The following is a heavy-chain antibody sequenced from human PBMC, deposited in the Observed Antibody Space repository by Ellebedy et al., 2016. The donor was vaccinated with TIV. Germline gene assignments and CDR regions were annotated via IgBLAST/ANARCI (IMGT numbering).Heavy chain of an antibody. CDR2: INPSGGST. V-gene: IGHV1-46*01. CDR3: ARDPYGADAFDI. CDR1: GYTFTSYY. Sequence: ASVKVSCTASGYTFTSYYMHWVRQAPGQGLEWMGIINPSGGSTSYAQKFQGRVTMTRDTSTSTVYMELSSLRAEDTAVYYCARDPYGADAFDIWGQGTMVTVSS. J-gene: IGHJ3*02. D-gene: IGHD3-10*01.